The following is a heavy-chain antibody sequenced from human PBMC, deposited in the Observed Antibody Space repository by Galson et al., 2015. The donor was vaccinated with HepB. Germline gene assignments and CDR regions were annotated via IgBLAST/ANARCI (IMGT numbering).Heavy chain of an antibody. J-gene: IGHJ3*02. D-gene: IGHD5-18*01. Sequence: SLRLSCAASGFTFSSYAMHWVRQAPGKGLEWVAVISYDGSNKYYADSVKGRFTISRDNSKNTLYLQMNSLRAEDTAVYYCARLGRDNHNSRGYSYGPGSRGAFDIWGQGTMVTVSS. V-gene: IGHV3-30*04. CDR1: GFTFSSYA. CDR2: ISYDGSNK. CDR3: ARLGRDNHNSRGYSYGPGSRGAFDI.